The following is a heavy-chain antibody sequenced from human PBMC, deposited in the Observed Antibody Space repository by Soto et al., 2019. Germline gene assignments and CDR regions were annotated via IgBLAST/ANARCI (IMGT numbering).Heavy chain of an antibody. Sequence: ASVKVSCKVSGYTLTELSMHWVRQAPGKGLEWMGGFDPEDGETIYAQKFQDRVTMTEDTSTDTAYMELSSLRSEDTAVYYCATFFAAGSGSYYELNWFDPWGQGTLVTVSS. CDR2: FDPEDGET. J-gene: IGHJ5*02. CDR3: ATFFAAGSGSYYELNWFDP. CDR1: GYTLTELS. D-gene: IGHD3-10*01. V-gene: IGHV1-24*01.